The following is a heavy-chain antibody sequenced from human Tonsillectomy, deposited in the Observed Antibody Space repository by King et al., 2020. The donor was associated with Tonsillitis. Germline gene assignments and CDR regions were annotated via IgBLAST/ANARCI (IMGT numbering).Heavy chain of an antibody. CDR3: ARVISSPYCFDN. D-gene: IGHD3-3*02. CDR2: IDSGGYT. V-gene: IGHV3-11*06. J-gene: IGHJ4*02. CDR1: GFTFSDYY. Sequence: VQLVESGGGLVKPGGSLRLSCAASGFTFSDYYMSWIRQAPGKGLEWVSHIDSGGYTNYADSVKGRFTISRDNAKNSLYLQVNSLRAEDTALYYCARVISSPYCFDNCGQGALLTVSS.